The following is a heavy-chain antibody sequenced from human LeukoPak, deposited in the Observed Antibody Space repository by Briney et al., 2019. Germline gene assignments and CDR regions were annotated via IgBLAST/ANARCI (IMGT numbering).Heavy chain of an antibody. CDR1: GFTLSRYA. J-gene: IGHJ1*01. CDR3: ATASGSQYAEYFQH. CDR2: ITSNGGST. V-gene: IGHV3-64*01. D-gene: IGHD1-26*01. Sequence: GGSLSLSCSASGFTLSRYAMQCFCQTLGKGLEYVSAITSNGGSTYYANSVKGRFIISRDNSKNTLYLQLGSLRADDMAMYYCATASGSQYAEYFQHWGQGTLVTVSS.